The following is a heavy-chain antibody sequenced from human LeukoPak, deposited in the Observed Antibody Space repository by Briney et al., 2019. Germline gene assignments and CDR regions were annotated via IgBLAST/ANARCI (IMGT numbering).Heavy chain of an antibody. V-gene: IGHV4-34*01. Sequence: SETLSLICAVYGGSLCGYYWGGTRQPPGKGVEWIGEIKYSGSTNYNPSLKTRVTISVDTSKNQFSLKLSSVTAADTAVYYCARGLDCSSTSCLDRYFDYWGQGTLVTVSS. CDR3: ARGLDCSSTSCLDRYFDY. D-gene: IGHD2-2*01. CDR1: GGSLCGYY. J-gene: IGHJ4*02. CDR2: IKYSGST.